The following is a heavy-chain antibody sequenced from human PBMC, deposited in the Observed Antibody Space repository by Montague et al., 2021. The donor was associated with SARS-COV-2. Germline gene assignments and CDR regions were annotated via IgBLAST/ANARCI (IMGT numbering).Heavy chain of an antibody. J-gene: IGHJ5*02. CDR1: RGSISTYY. Sequence: SETLSLTCTVSRGSISTYYWCWIRQPPGRGLEWIGYVYNSGTAIYNPSLHGRVTISVDTSKSQFSLQLSSVSAADTAIYYCVRGAIRGPYNWFDPWGQGTLVAVSS. CDR3: VRGAIRGPYNWFDP. V-gene: IGHV4-59*01. CDR2: VYNSGTA. D-gene: IGHD3-3*01.